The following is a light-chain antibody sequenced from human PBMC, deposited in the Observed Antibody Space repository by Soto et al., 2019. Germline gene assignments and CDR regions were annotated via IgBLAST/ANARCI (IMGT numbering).Light chain of an antibody. J-gene: IGKJ4*01. V-gene: IGKV3-20*01. CDR3: LQFSSYPLT. Sequence: ENVLTQSPGTLSLSPGERATLSCRASQSISSSSLAWYQQEPGQAPRLLIYGASSRATGIPDRFSGSGSGTDFTLTIPRLEPEDFAVYYCLQFSSYPLTFGGGTKVDI. CDR2: GAS. CDR1: QSISSSS.